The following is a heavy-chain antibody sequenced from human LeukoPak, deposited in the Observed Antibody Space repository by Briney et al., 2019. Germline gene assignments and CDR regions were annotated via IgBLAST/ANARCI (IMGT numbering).Heavy chain of an antibody. Sequence: GGSLRLSCAASGFTFRNYDMHWVRQFPGSGLEWVSAIGIADDTHYPDSVKGRFTISRDNSKDTLYLQINSLRVEDTAVYFCAKLGYYDFWSNYLVFDNWGQGTLVTVSS. D-gene: IGHD3-3*01. CDR2: IGIADDT. CDR3: AKLGYYDFWSNYLVFDN. CDR1: GFTFRNYD. J-gene: IGHJ4*02. V-gene: IGHV3-13*01.